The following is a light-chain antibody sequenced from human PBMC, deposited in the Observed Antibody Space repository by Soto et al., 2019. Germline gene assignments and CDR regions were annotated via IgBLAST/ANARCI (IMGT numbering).Light chain of an antibody. CDR3: QQSYSTLSIT. Sequence: DIQMTQSPSSLSASVGDRVTITCRSCESISRHLNCYQQKPGKAPKLLIYAAASLQNGVPSRFSGSGSGTDFTLPISNLQPEDFATYYCQQSYSTLSITFGQGTRLEIK. V-gene: IGKV1-39*01. CDR1: ESISRH. CDR2: AAA. J-gene: IGKJ5*01.